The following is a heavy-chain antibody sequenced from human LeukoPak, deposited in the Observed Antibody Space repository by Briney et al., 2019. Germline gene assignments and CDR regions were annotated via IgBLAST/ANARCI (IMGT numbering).Heavy chain of an antibody. D-gene: IGHD3-10*01. CDR1: GGSISSGGYY. CDR2: IYHSGST. Sequence: SQTLSLTCTVSGGSISSGGYYWSWIRQPPGKGLEWIGYIYHSGSTNYNPSLKSRVTISVDTSKNQFSLKLSSVTAADTAVYYCARQVRGAPDWFDPWGQGTLVTVSS. CDR3: ARQVRGAPDWFDP. V-gene: IGHV4-30-2*01. J-gene: IGHJ5*02.